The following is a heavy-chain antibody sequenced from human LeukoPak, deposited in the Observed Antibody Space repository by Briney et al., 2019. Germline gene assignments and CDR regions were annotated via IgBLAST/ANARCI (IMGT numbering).Heavy chain of an antibody. CDR1: GFSFSTYF. CDR3: VRDPESSAFDL. Sequence: GGSLRLSCAASGFSFSTYFMSWVRQTPEKGLEFVANIKQDGSVKNYMDSLKGRSTISRDNARESLYLEINSLRVDDTAVYFCVRDPESSAFDLWGQGALVTVSS. J-gene: IGHJ4*02. V-gene: IGHV3-7*01. CDR2: IKQDGSVK.